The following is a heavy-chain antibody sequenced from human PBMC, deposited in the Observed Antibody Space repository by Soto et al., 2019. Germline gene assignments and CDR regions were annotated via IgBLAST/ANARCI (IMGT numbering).Heavy chain of an antibody. J-gene: IGHJ5*02. CDR2: ISTYNGNT. D-gene: IGHD2-8*01. CDR3: ARDEYNNGRNWLNP. Sequence: ASVKVSCKASGYSFSNSGFSWMRQAPGQGLEWMGRISTYNGNTNYAQKFQGRLSMTRDTSTTTAFMELTTLRSDDTAVYYCARDEYNNGRNWLNPWGQGTLVTV. V-gene: IGHV1-18*01. CDR1: GYSFSNSG.